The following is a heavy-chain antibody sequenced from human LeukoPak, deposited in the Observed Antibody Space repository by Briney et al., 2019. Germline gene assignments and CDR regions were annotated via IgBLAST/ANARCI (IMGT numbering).Heavy chain of an antibody. CDR1: GDSISSGDYY. Sequence: SQTLSLTCTVSGDSISSGDYYWSWIRQPAGKGLERIGRISSSGSTNYNPSLKSRVTISVDTSKNQFSLKLSSVTAADTAVYFCARGPYSYDSSGAFDIWGQGTMVTVSS. CDR3: ARGPYSYDSSGAFDI. CDR2: ISSSGST. D-gene: IGHD3-22*01. J-gene: IGHJ3*02. V-gene: IGHV4-61*02.